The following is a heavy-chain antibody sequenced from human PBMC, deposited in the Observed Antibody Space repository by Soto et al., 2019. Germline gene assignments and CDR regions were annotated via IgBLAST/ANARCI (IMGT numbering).Heavy chain of an antibody. Sequence: KPSETLSLTCTVSGGSISSSSYYWGWIRQPPGKGLEWIGSIYYSGNTYYNPSLKSRVTISVDTAKNQFSLKLSSVTAADTAVYYCARQYYFGSGSYYNRTFDFWGQGTLVTVSS. D-gene: IGHD3-10*01. CDR2: IYYSGNT. CDR1: GGSISSSSYY. CDR3: ARQYYFGSGSYYNRTFDF. V-gene: IGHV4-39*01. J-gene: IGHJ4*02.